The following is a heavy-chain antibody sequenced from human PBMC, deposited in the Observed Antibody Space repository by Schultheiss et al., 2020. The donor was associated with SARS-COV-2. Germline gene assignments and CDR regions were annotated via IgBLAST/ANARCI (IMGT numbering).Heavy chain of an antibody. V-gene: IGHV3-23*01. Sequence: GGSLRLSCAASGFTFSNFAMTWVRQAPGKGLEWVSVISGSGGTTNYADPVKGRFTISRDNSKNTLYVQMNSLRADDAAVYYCARERAMGLDYWGQGTLVTVSS. CDR3: ARERAMGLDY. CDR1: GFTFSNFA. J-gene: IGHJ4*02. CDR2: ISGSGGTT. D-gene: IGHD5-18*01.